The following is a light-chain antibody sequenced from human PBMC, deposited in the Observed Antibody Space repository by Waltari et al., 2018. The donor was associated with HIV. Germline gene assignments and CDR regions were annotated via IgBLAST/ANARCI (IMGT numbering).Light chain of an antibody. J-gene: IGLJ3*02. CDR1: SSNIGGIS. CDR2: DNN. CDR3: GTWDSSVSVNWV. V-gene: IGLV1-51*01. Sequence: QSVLTQPPSVSAAPGQKVTISCSGSSSNIGGISVSWYQHLPGTAPKLLIYDNNNRPSGIPDRFSGSKSGTSATLGITGLQTGDEADYYCGTWDSSVSVNWVFGGGTKLTVL.